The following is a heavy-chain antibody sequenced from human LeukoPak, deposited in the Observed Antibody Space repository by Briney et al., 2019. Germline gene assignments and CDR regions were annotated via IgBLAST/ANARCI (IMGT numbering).Heavy chain of an antibody. CDR1: GFNFDDYA. Sequence: PGGSLRLSCAASGFNFDDYAMHWVRQAPGKGLEWVSGISRNSGTIGYADSVKGRFTISRDNAKNSLFLQMNSLRVDDTALYYCAKGDPRQYHDSASQYNWFDPWGQGTLVIVSS. CDR2: ISRNSGTI. CDR3: AKGDPRQYHDSASQYNWFDP. D-gene: IGHD3-10*01. V-gene: IGHV3-9*01. J-gene: IGHJ5*02.